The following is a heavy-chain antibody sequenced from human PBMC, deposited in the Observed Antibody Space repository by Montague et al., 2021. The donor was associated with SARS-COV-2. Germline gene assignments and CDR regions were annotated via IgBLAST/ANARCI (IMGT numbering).Heavy chain of an antibody. Sequence: SLRLSCAALGFTFSSYSMNWVRQAPGKGLEWVSSISSSSSYIYYAGSVKGRFTISRDNAKNSLYLQMDSLRAEDTAVYYCASELGYSYGYAFDYWGQGTLVTVSS. CDR2: ISSSSSYI. CDR3: ASELGYSYGYAFDY. CDR1: GFTFSSYS. J-gene: IGHJ4*02. D-gene: IGHD5-18*01. V-gene: IGHV3-21*01.